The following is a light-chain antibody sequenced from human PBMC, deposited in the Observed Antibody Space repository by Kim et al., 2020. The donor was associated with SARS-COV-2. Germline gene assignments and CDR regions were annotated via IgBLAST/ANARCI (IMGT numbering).Light chain of an antibody. J-gene: IGKJ4*01. CDR1: QSINSY. V-gene: IGKV1-39*01. CDR2: GAS. Sequence: SESIGDRVTLTCRASQSINSYLNWYQQKPGKAPKLLIYGASTLQSGVPSRFSGSESGTDFTLTISSLQPEDFATYYCQQSYSTLTFGGGTKVDIK. CDR3: QQSYSTLT.